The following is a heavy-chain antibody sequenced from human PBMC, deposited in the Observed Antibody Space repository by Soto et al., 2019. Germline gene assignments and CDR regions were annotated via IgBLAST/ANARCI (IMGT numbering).Heavy chain of an antibody. CDR3: ARVAAVGIYYFDY. J-gene: IGHJ4*02. CDR2: ISGSTTGI. Sequence: QVKLVESGGGLAKPGGSLRLSCAASGFTFRDYYMAWIRQAPGKGLEWISYISGSTTGIYYADSVKGRFTISRDNAETTLYLQLSGLRAEDTAVYYCARVAAVGIYYFDYWGQGTLVTVSS. CDR1: GFTFRDYY. D-gene: IGHD6-13*01. V-gene: IGHV3-11*01.